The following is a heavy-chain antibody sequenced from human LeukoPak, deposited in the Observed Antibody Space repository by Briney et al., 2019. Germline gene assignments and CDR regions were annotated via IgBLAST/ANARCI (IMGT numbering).Heavy chain of an antibody. CDR1: GGSISSYY. D-gene: IGHD2-2*01. CDR3: ARAMGVVVPAATIVRSYYYYYCMDV. CDR2: IYYSGST. J-gene: IGHJ6*03. Sequence: SETLSLTCTVSGGSISSYYWSWIRQPPGKGLEWIGYIYYSGSTNYNPSLKSRVTISVDTSKNQFSLKLSSVTAADTAVYYCARAMGVVVPAATIVRSYYYYYCMDVWGKGTTVTVSS. V-gene: IGHV4-59*08.